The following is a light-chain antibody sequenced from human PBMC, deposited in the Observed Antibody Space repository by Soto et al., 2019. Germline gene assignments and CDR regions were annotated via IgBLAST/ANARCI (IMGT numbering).Light chain of an antibody. CDR1: QSVSNNY. CDR2: GAC. CDR3: QQYGSSDT. J-gene: IGKJ1*01. Sequence: EIELTQSPGTLSLSPGERAALSCRASQSVSNNYLAWYQQNPGQAPRLLIYGACNSATGIPDRFSGSGSGTDFNLTPSRLQPEDCAVYYCQQYGSSDTVGQGAKVDTK. V-gene: IGKV3-20*01.